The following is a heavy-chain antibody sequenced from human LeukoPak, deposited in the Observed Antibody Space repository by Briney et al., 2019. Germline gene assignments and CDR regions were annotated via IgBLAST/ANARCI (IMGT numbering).Heavy chain of an antibody. CDR1: GFTFSSYA. Sequence: GGSLRLSCAASGFTFSSYAMSWVRQAPGKGLEWVSGISGSGDNTYYADSVKGRFTISRDNSKNTLYVQVNSLGTEDTAAYYCAKSRSSSYNRFDYWGQGTLVTVSS. J-gene: IGHJ4*02. CDR3: AKSRSSSYNRFDY. CDR2: ISGSGDNT. D-gene: IGHD6-13*01. V-gene: IGHV3-23*01.